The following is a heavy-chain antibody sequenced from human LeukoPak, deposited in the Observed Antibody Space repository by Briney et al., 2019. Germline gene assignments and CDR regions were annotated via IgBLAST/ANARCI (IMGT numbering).Heavy chain of an antibody. CDR1: GESFSGYY. Sequence: PSETLSLTCAVSGESFSGYYWSWIRQPPGKGLEWIGEINHRGSTNYNPSLERRVTISLDTSKNQVSLNLSPLTAADTAVYYCAIPRGTGTPRIYLWGQGTMVTVSS. D-gene: IGHD1-7*01. J-gene: IGHJ3*01. CDR3: AIPRGTGTPRIYL. CDR2: INHRGST. V-gene: IGHV4-34*01.